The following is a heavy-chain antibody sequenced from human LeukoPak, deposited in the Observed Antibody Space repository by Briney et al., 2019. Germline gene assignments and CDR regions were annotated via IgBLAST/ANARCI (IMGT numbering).Heavy chain of an antibody. V-gene: IGHV4-38-2*02. D-gene: IGHD1-26*01. CDR3: ARGGNYWPQWWFDP. J-gene: IGHJ5*02. CDR1: GYSISSGYY. Sequence: KPSETLSLTCTVSGYSISSGYYWGWIRQPPGKGLEWIGSIYHSGSTYYNPSLKSRVTMSLDASKNQFSLELNSVTPADTAVYYCARGGNYWPQWWFDPWGRGTLVSVSS. CDR2: IYHSGST.